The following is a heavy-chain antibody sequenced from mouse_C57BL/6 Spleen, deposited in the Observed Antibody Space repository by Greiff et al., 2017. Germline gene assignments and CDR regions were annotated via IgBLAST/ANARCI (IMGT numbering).Heavy chain of an antibody. Sequence: EVMLVESGGGLVQSGRSLRLSCATSGFTFSDFYMEWVRQAPGKGLEWIAASRNKANDYTTEYSASVKGRFIVSRDTSQSILYLQMNALRAEDTAIYYCARDVVGHWYFDVWGTGTTVTVSS. D-gene: IGHD2-2*01. CDR2: SRNKANDYTT. CDR1: GFTFSDFY. CDR3: ARDVVGHWYFDV. J-gene: IGHJ1*03. V-gene: IGHV7-1*01.